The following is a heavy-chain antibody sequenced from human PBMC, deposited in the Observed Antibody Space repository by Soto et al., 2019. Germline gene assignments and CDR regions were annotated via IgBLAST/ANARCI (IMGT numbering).Heavy chain of an antibody. Sequence: QVQLVQSGAEVKKPGSSVKVSCKASGGTFSSYAISWVRQAPGQGLEWMGGIIPIFGTANYAQKFQGRVTXXAXEXXSTAYMELSSLRSEDTAVYYCASCVDTAMVRYFDYWGQGTLVTVSS. D-gene: IGHD5-18*01. CDR2: IIPIFGTA. V-gene: IGHV1-69*12. CDR1: GGTFSSYA. J-gene: IGHJ4*02. CDR3: ASCVDTAMVRYFDY.